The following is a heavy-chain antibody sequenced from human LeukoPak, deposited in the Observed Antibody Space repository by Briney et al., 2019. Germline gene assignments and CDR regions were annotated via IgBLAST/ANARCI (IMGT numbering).Heavy chain of an antibody. D-gene: IGHD6-13*01. CDR2: IYYSGST. Sequence: SETLSLTCTVSGGSISSYYWSWIRQPPGKGLEWIGYIYYSGSTNYNPSLKSRVTISVDTSKNQFSLKLSSVTAADTAVYYCARGGAAAGGDYWGQGTLVTVSS. CDR1: GGSISSYY. J-gene: IGHJ4*02. CDR3: ARGGAAAGGDY. V-gene: IGHV4-59*12.